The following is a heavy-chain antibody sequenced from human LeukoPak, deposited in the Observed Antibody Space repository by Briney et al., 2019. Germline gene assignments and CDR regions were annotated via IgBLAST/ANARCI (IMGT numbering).Heavy chain of an antibody. CDR3: AREDPLVAARGLDY. CDR1: GGSISSYF. D-gene: IGHD2-15*01. J-gene: IGHJ4*02. CDR2: IYTSGTT. V-gene: IGHV4-4*07. Sequence: PSETLSLTCTVSGGSISSYFWSWIQQPAGKGLEWIGRIYTSGTTNYNTTLKSRLTMSVDTSKNQFSLRLSSVTAADTAVYYCAREDPLVAARGLDYWGQGTLVTVSS.